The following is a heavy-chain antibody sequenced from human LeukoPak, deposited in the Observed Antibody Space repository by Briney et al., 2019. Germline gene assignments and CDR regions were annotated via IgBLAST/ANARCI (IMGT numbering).Heavy chain of an antibody. D-gene: IGHD1-26*01. Sequence: PGGSLRLSCAASGFTFSSYWMSWVRQAPGKGLEWVANIKQDGSEKYYVDSVKGRFTISRDNAKNSLYLQMNSLRAEDTAVYYCASDPIVGVREDGFDVWGQGTMVTVSS. CDR2: IKQDGSEK. CDR1: GFTFSSYW. V-gene: IGHV3-7*01. J-gene: IGHJ3*01. CDR3: ASDPIVGVREDGFDV.